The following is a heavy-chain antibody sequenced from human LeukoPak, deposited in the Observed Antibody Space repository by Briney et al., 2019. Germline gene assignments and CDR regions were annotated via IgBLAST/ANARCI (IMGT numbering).Heavy chain of an antibody. Sequence: ASVKVSCKTSGFTFTHFYIHWVRQAPGQGLEWMGWINPNSGGTNYAQKFQGRVTMTRDTSISTAYMELSSLRSEDTAVYYCARDHHYYDSSGSWPTGDAFDIWGQGTMVTVSS. CDR2: INPNSGGT. CDR3: ARDHHYYDSSGSWPTGDAFDI. V-gene: IGHV1-2*02. D-gene: IGHD3-22*01. CDR1: GFTFTHFY. J-gene: IGHJ3*02.